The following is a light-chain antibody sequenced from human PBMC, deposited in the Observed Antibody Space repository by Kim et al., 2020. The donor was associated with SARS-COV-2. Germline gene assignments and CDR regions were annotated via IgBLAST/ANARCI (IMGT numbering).Light chain of an antibody. CDR2: GAS. V-gene: IGKV3-20*01. J-gene: IGKJ1*01. CDR1: QSISSNY. CDR3: QHYASSPRT. Sequence: EIVLTQSPDTLSLSPGGRATLSCRASQSISSNYLAWYQQKPGQTPRLLIYGASSRATGIPDRFSGSGSGTDFTLTISRLEPEDFAVYYCQHYASSPRTFGQGTKVDIK.